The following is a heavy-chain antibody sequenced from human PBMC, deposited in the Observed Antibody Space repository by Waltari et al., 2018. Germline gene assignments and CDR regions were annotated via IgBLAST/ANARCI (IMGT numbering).Heavy chain of an antibody. V-gene: IGHV3-7*01. J-gene: IGHJ4*02. Sequence: QLVASGGGLVQPGGSLGLSCAASDFDLRAYSMSWVRQAPGKGLELVANINQYGSDTKYGDSVKGRFIISRDNAENSLYLQMNSLRADDTAVYYCARVWSGSPFFDFWGQGVLVSVSS. CDR2: INQYGSDT. CDR1: DFDLRAYS. CDR3: ARVWSGSPFFDF. D-gene: IGHD3-10*01.